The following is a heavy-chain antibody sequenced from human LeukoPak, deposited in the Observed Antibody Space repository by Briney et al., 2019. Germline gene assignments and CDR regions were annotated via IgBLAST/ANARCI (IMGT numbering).Heavy chain of an antibody. Sequence: PGGSLGLSCAASGFTFSSYWMHWVRQAPGKGLVWVSRINSDGSSITYADSVKGRFTISRDNAKNTLYLQMNSLRVEDTAVYYCAREGRVSGYDFDCWGQGTLVTVSS. D-gene: IGHD5-12*01. CDR3: AREGRVSGYDFDC. CDR2: INSDGSSI. CDR1: GFTFSSYW. V-gene: IGHV3-74*03. J-gene: IGHJ4*02.